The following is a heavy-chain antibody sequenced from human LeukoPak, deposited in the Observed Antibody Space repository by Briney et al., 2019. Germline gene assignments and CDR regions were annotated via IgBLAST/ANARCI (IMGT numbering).Heavy chain of an antibody. CDR2: INPNSGGT. Sequence: ASVKVSCQASGYKFTNYGFSWVRQAPGQGLEWVGWINPNSGGTNYAQKFQGRVTMTRDTSISTAYMELSRLRSDDTAVYYCARADYDILTSFPPFDYWGQGTLVTVSS. CDR3: ARADYDILTSFPPFDY. J-gene: IGHJ4*02. CDR1: GYKFTNYG. V-gene: IGHV1-2*02. D-gene: IGHD3-9*01.